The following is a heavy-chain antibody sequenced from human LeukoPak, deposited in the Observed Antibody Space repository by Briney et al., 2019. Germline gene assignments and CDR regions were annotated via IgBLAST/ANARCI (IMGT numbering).Heavy chain of an antibody. CDR1: GFTFSSHE. Sequence: GGSLRLSCAASGFTFSSHEMNWVRQAPGKGLEWVSALSESGGTTYYADSVKGRFTISRDNSKNSLYLQMNSLRVEDTAMYYCARDGLRRPPTPYCGGDCPLNYWGQGTLVSVSS. V-gene: IGHV3-23*01. J-gene: IGHJ4*02. CDR2: LSESGGTT. CDR3: ARDGLRRPPTPYCGGDCPLNY. D-gene: IGHD2-21*02.